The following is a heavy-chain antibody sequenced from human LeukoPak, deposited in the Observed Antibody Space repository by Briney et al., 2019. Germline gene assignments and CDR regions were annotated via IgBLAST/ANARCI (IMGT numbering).Heavy chain of an antibody. CDR3: ARSGSYLSFDY. Sequence: PSETLSLTCTVSGGSINNYYWGWIRQPPGKGLEWIGSIYYSGSTYYNPSLKSRVTISVDTSKNQFSLKLSSVTAADTAVYYCARSGSYLSFDYWGQGTLVTVSS. D-gene: IGHD1-26*01. CDR2: IYYSGST. J-gene: IGHJ4*02. CDR1: GGSINNYY. V-gene: IGHV4-39*01.